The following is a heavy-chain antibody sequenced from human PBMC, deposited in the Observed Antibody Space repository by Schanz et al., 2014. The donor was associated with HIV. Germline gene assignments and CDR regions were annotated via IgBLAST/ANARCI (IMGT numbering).Heavy chain of an antibody. D-gene: IGHD1-7*01. CDR1: GGTFSNYA. CDR2: FLPIFGTT. V-gene: IGHV1-69*18. J-gene: IGHJ4*02. Sequence: QVQLVQSGAEVKKPGSSVKVSCKASGGTFSNYAISWLRQAPGQGLEWMGSFLPIFGTTTYAQTFQNRVTITADDSTGTAYMELSSLRSDDTAVYYCATLEGITATTTDYWGQGTLVTVSS. CDR3: ATLEGITATTTDY.